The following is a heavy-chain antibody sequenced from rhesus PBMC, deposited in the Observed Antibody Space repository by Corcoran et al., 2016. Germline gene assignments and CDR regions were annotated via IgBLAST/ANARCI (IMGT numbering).Heavy chain of an antibody. Sequence: QVQLQESGPGLVKPSETLSLTCAVSGYSISSVYGWSWTRQPPGTGLEWVGYIGGSSGSTNYNPSLKSRVTISKDTSKNQFSLKLSAVTAADTTVYYCARDPYFEFWGQGALVTVSS. CDR2: IGGSSGST. CDR3: ARDPYFEF. J-gene: IGHJ1*01. V-gene: IGHV4-127*01. CDR1: GYSISSVYG.